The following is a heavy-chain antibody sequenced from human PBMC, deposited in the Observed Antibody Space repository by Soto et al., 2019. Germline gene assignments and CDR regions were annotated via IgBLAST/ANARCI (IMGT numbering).Heavy chain of an antibody. D-gene: IGHD3-10*01. CDR2: INHSGST. CDR1: GGSFSGYY. Sequence: SETLSLTCAVYGGSFSGYYWSWIRQPPGKGLEWIGEINHSGSTNYNPSLKSRVTISVDTSKNQFSLKLSSVTAADTAVYYCARIKVPPYISWELYFDYWGQGTLVTVSS. V-gene: IGHV4-34*01. CDR3: ARIKVPPYISWELYFDY. J-gene: IGHJ4*02.